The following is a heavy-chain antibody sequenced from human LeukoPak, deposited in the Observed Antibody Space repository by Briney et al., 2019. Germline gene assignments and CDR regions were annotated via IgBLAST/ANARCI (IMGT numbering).Heavy chain of an antibody. CDR1: GDSVSSNSAA. Sequence: SQTLSLTCAISGDSVSSNSAAWNWIRQSPSRGLEWLGRTYYRSKWYNDYAVSVKSRITINPDTSKNQFSLQLNSVTPEDTAVYYCARDRIEYDSSGYYFPFDYWGQGTLVTVSS. CDR3: ARDRIEYDSSGYYFPFDY. CDR2: TYYRSKWYN. J-gene: IGHJ4*02. V-gene: IGHV6-1*01. D-gene: IGHD3-22*01.